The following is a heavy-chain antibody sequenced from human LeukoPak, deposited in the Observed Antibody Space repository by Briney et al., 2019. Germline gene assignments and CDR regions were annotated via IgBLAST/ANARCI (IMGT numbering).Heavy chain of an antibody. Sequence: PSETLSITCTVSGGSISSYYWSWIRQPPGKGLEWIGFIYYSGSTNYNPSLKSRVTISVDTSKNQFSLKLSSVTAADTAVYYCARVSGYDWESFYDYWGQGTLVTVSS. J-gene: IGHJ4*02. CDR2: IYYSGST. CDR3: ARVSGYDWESFYDY. CDR1: GGSISSYY. V-gene: IGHV4-59*01. D-gene: IGHD5-12*01.